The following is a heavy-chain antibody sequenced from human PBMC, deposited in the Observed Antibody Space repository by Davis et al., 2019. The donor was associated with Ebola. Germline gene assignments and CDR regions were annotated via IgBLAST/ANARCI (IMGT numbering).Heavy chain of an antibody. CDR1: GYTFTNYG. J-gene: IGHJ6*01. V-gene: IGHV1-18*01. CDR2: ISGHNGNT. D-gene: IGHD3-3*01. CDR3: ARDMRWSGGSHYHYGMDV. Sequence: ASVKVSCKPSGYTFTNYGISWVRQAPGQGLEWLGWISGHNGNTNYAQRFQGRVSMTTDTASSTAYMELRSLRSDDTAVYYCARDMRWSGGSHYHYGMDVWGQGTTVIVSS.